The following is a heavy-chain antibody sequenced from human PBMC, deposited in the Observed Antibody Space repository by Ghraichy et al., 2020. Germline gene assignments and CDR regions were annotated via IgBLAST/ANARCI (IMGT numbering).Heavy chain of an antibody. CDR1: GFTFSSYA. D-gene: IGHD3-22*01. J-gene: IGHJ4*02. Sequence: GGSLRLSCAASGFTFSSYAMHWVRQAPGKGLEWVALISYDGSNKYYADSVKGRFTISRDNTKNTLYLQMNSLRAEDTAVYYCARIYDSSGYYNLGSSTIPNWGQGTLVTVSS. V-gene: IGHV3-30-3*01. CDR2: ISYDGSNK. CDR3: ARIYDSSGYYNLGSSTIPN.